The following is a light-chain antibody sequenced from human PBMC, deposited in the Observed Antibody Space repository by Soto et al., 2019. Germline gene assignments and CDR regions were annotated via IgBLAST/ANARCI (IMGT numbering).Light chain of an antibody. CDR3: AAWDVSLKGFG. Sequence: QSLLTQPPSASGTPGQRVTFSCSGSSSNIGINTVNWYQQLPGTAPQLLISDNHRRPSGVPDRFSGSKSGTSASLAISGLQSEDEATYFCAAWDVSLKGFGVGNGTKVTVL. CDR1: SSNIGINT. J-gene: IGLJ1*01. CDR2: DNH. V-gene: IGLV1-44*01.